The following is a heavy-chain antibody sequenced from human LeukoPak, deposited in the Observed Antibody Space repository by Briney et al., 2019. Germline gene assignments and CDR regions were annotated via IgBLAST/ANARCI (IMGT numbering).Heavy chain of an antibody. D-gene: IGHD6-19*01. Sequence: GGSLRLSCAASGFTFSSYGMHWVRQAPGKGLEWVAVIWYDGSNKYYADSVKGRFTISRDNSKNTLYLQMNSLRAEDTAVYYCAREDSSGTYGMGVWGQGTTVTVSS. J-gene: IGHJ6*02. CDR1: GFTFSSYG. CDR3: AREDSSGTYGMGV. CDR2: IWYDGSNK. V-gene: IGHV3-33*01.